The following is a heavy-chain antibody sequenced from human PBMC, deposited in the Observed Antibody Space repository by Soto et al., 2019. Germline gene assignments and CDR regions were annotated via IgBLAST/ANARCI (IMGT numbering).Heavy chain of an antibody. J-gene: IGHJ6*02. CDR3: ARDTAMGGAYYYYGMDV. Sequence: PGGSLRLSCAASGYTFSSYWMHWVRQAPGKGLVWVSRINSDGSSTSYADSVKGRFTISRDNAKNTLYLQMNSLRAEDTAVYYCARDTAMGGAYYYYGMDVWGQGTTVTVSS. CDR1: GYTFSSYW. D-gene: IGHD5-18*01. CDR2: INSDGSST. V-gene: IGHV3-74*01.